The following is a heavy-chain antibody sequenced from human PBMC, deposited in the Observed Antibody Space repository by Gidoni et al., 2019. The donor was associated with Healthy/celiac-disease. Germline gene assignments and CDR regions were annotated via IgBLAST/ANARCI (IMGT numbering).Heavy chain of an antibody. D-gene: IGHD2-2*01. CDR2: INHSGST. J-gene: IGHJ6*02. V-gene: IGHV4-34*01. Sequence: GLEWIGEINHSGSTNYNPSLKSRVTISVDTSKNQFSLKLSSVTAADTAVYYCARGRRDIVGVPAARGYYYYGMDVWGQGTTVTVSS. CDR3: ARGRRDIVGVPAARGYYYYGMDV.